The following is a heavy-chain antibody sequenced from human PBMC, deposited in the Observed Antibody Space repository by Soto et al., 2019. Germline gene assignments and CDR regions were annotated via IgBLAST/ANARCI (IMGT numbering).Heavy chain of an antibody. J-gene: IGHJ4*02. Sequence: SETLSLTCTVSGGSISSGGYYWSWIRQHPGKGLEWIGYIHYSGTTYDNPSLKSRVTISGDTSKNQFSLKLSSVTAADTAVYYCARVGGSGSPFDYWGQGTMVTVYS. D-gene: IGHD2-15*01. V-gene: IGHV4-31*03. CDR2: IHYSGTT. CDR1: GGSISSGGYY. CDR3: ARVGGSGSPFDY.